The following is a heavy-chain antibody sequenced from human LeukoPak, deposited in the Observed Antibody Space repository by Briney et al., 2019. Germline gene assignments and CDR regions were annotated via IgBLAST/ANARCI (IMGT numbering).Heavy chain of an antibody. CDR1: RGSITGYY. CDR3: ARGDPAMSTILEI. Sequence: SETLSLTCTVSRGSITGYYWSWIRQAPGEGLEYIGFIYYTETTYYNPSLRSRVTISVDASQNQFSLNLNSVTAADTAVYYCARGDPAMSTILEIWGQGALVTVSS. V-gene: IGHV4-59*01. D-gene: IGHD5-24*01. J-gene: IGHJ4*02. CDR2: IYYTETT.